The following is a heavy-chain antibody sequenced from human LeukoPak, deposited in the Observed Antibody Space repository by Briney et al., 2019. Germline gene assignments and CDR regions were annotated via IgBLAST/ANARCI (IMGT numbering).Heavy chain of an antibody. J-gene: IGHJ3*02. CDR1: GFTFSSYE. D-gene: IGHD3-22*01. CDR3: ARDSSGYYRRGSDAFDI. V-gene: IGHV3-48*03. CDR2: ISSSGSTI. Sequence: GGSLRLSCAASGFTFSSYEMNWVRQAPGKGLEWVSYISSSGSTIYYADSVKGRFTISGGNAKNSLYLQMNSLRAEDTAVYYCARDSSGYYRRGSDAFDIWGQGTMVTVSS.